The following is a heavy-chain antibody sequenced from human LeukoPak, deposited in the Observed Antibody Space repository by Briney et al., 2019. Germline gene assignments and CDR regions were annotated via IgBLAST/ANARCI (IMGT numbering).Heavy chain of an antibody. CDR1: GGSISSYY. Sequence: SETLSLTCTVSGGSISSYYWSWLRQPPGKGLEGIGYFYYTGTTHYTHSLKRRVTISVDTSKKPFSLNLNSVAAADTAVYYCARGRYGVVTTGWFVPFGQGTPVTAAS. D-gene: IGHD3-3*01. J-gene: IGHJ5*02. CDR3: ARGRYGVVTTGWFVP. V-gene: IGHV4-59*01. CDR2: FYYTGTT.